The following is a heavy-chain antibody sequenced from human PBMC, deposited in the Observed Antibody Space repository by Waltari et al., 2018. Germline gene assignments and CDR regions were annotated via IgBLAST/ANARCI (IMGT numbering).Heavy chain of an antibody. CDR2: IAYEGSIK. D-gene: IGHD4-4*01. Sequence: QVQLVESGGGVVQPGRSLRLSCAASGFTFSNNAIHWVRQAPGKGLEWVAFIAYEGSIKYYADTVKGRVAISRDNSKNTLYLQMNSLKTEDTAVYFCVRDYSMKYTFDYWGQGTLVTVSS. V-gene: IGHV3-30*09. CDR1: GFTFSNNA. J-gene: IGHJ4*02. CDR3: VRDYSMKYTFDY.